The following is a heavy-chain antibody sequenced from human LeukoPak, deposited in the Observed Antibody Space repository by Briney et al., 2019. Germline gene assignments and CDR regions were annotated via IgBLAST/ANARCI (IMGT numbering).Heavy chain of an antibody. D-gene: IGHD2-15*01. CDR3: ARGTTDIVVVVAAVYFDY. V-gene: IGHV4-34*01. CDR1: GGSFSGYY. J-gene: IGHJ4*02. Sequence: PSETLSLTCAVYGGSFSGYYWSWIRQPPGKGLEWIGEINHSGSTNYNPSLKSRVTISVDTSKNQFSLKLSSVTAADTAAYYCARGTTDIVVVVAAVYFDYWGQGTLVTVSS. CDR2: INHSGST.